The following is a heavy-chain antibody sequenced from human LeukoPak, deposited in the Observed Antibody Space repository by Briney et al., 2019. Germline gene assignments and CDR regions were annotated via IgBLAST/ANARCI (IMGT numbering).Heavy chain of an antibody. CDR2: ISGSGGST. Sequence: GGPLRLSCAASGFTFSSYAMSWVRQAPGKGLEWVSAISGSGGSTYYADSVKGRFTISRDNSKNTLYLQMNSLRAEDTAVYYCAKDLAESVNAFDYWGQGTLVTVSS. CDR1: GFTFSSYA. D-gene: IGHD2-21*01. CDR3: AKDLAESVNAFDY. V-gene: IGHV3-23*01. J-gene: IGHJ4*02.